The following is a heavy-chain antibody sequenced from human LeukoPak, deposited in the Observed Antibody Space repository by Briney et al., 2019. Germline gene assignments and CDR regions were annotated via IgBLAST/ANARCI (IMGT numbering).Heavy chain of an antibody. J-gene: IGHJ6*03. V-gene: IGHV4-39*07. CDR1: GGSVSSGSYY. D-gene: IGHD5-18*01. CDR2: IYYSGST. CDR3: ASGYSSPYYYYMDV. Sequence: SETLSLTCTVSGGSVSSGSYYWGWIRQPPGKGLEWIGNIYYSGSTYYNPSLKSRVTISVETSKNQFSLKLSSVTAADTAVYYCASGYSSPYYYYMDVWGKGTTVTVSS.